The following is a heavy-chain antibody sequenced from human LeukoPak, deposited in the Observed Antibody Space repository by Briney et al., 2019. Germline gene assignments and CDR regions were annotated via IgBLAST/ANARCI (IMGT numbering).Heavy chain of an antibody. V-gene: IGHV4-59*01. CDR2: IYYSGST. J-gene: IGHJ5*02. Sequence: PSETLSLTCTVSGGPISSYYWSWTRQPPGKGLEWIGYIYYSGSTNYNPSLKSRVTISVDTSKNQFSLKLSSVTAADTAVYYCARTYYDFWSGQGFDPWGQGTLVTVSS. CDR3: ARTYYDFWSGQGFDP. D-gene: IGHD3-3*01. CDR1: GGPISSYY.